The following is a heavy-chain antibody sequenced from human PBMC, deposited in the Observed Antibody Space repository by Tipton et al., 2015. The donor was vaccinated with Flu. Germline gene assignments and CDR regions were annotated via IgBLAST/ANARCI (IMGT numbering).Heavy chain of an antibody. D-gene: IGHD2-8*01. J-gene: IGHJ4*02. Sequence: VQLVQSGAELKKPGESLKISCQASGYSFTTYWIGWVRQRPGKGLEWMGIVYPADSDTKYSPSFEGQVTISADKSRNTAYLQWNSLRASDTAMYYCARRREAMADYWGQGTLVTVSS. CDR3: ARRREAMADY. CDR1: GYSFTTYW. V-gene: IGHV5-51*03. CDR2: VYPADSDT.